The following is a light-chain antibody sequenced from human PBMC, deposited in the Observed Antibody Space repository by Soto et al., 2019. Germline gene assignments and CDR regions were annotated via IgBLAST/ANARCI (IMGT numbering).Light chain of an antibody. CDR3: QHYASFSGT. CDR2: KAS. J-gene: IGKJ1*01. CDR1: QSISRN. Sequence: DIQMTQSPSSLSASVGDRVAMTCRASQSISRNLNWYQQKPGKAPKLLIYKASTLETGVPSRFSGSGSRTEFTLTISSLQPDDFATYYCQHYASFSGTFGQGTKVDIK. V-gene: IGKV1-5*03.